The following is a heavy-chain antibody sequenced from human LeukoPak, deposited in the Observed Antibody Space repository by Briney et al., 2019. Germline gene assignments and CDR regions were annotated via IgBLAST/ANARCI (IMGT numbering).Heavy chain of an antibody. CDR3: VHSTFPDTMGGRLGWVDP. V-gene: IGHV2-5*02. CDR1: GFSLSTSVVG. J-gene: IGHJ5*02. CDR2: IYWDDEK. D-gene: IGHD3-10*01. Sequence: SGLTLVKPTQTLTLTCTFSGFSLSTSVVGVGWIRQSPGKALEWLALIYWDDEKRYSPSLKSRLTITKDTSKNQVVLTMTNMDPVDTATYYCVHSTFPDTMGGRLGWVDPWGQGTLVTVSS.